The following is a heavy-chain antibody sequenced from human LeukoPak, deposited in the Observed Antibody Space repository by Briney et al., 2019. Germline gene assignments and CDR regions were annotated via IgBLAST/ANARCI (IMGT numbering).Heavy chain of an antibody. CDR1: GYTFTIYN. CDR3: ARWKRGGLSGNLGGLFATYYTYYYMDV. J-gene: IGHJ6*03. Sequence: ASVKVSCKASGYTFTIYNVHWVRQAPGQGLEWMGMINPSDGATTYAQRFQGRLTMTRDMSTTTVYMDLRSLRSEDTAVFFCARWKRGGLSGNLGGLFATYYTYYYMDVWGRGTMVTVSS. CDR2: INPSDGAT. D-gene: IGHD3-16*01. V-gene: IGHV1-46*01.